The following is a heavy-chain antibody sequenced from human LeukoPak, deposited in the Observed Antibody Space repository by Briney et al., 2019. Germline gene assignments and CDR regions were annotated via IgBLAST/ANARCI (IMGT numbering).Heavy chain of an antibody. V-gene: IGHV3-23*01. CDR1: GFTFSNYG. CDR2: ISGTGGTT. CDR3: AKRLAMTGTYHFVY. D-gene: IGHD6-19*01. Sequence: GGSMRLSCAVSGFTFSNYGMNWVRPAPGKGLEWVSRISGTGGTTFYADSVKGRFTSSRDNSKNTLYLQMNSLRAEDTAVYYCAKRLAMTGTYHFVYWGQGTLATVSS. J-gene: IGHJ4*02.